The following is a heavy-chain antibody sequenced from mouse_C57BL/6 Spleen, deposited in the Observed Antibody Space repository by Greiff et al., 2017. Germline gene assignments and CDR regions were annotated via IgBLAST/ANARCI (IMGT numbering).Heavy chain of an antibody. CDR1: GYTFTSYW. Sequence: QVQLQQPGAELVKPGASVKLSCKASGYTFTSYWMHWVKQRPGQGLEWIGMIHPNSGSTNYNEKFKSKATLTVDKSSSTAYMQLSSLTSEDSAVYYWARSELGYYFDYWGQGTTLTVSS. V-gene: IGHV1-64*01. CDR3: ARSELGYYFDY. CDR2: IHPNSGST. J-gene: IGHJ2*01. D-gene: IGHD4-1*01.